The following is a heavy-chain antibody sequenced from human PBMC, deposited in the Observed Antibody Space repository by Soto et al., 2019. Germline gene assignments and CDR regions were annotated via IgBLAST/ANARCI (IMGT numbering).Heavy chain of an antibody. D-gene: IGHD4-17*01. CDR2: IYHSGST. CDR1: GGSISSSNW. V-gene: IGHV4-4*02. J-gene: IGHJ6*02. Sequence: SETLSLTCAVTGGSISSSNWGSWVRQPPGKGLEWIGEIYHSGSTNYNPSLKSRVTISVDKSKNQFSLKLSSVTAEDTAVYYCAKLTTDYYHYYGMDVWGQGTTVTVSS. CDR3: AKLTTDYYHYYGMDV.